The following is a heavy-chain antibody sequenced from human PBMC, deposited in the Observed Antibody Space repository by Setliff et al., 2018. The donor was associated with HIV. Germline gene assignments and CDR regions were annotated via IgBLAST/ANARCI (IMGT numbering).Heavy chain of an antibody. CDR2: IYYSGST. V-gene: IGHV4-39*02. Sequence: SETLSLTCTVSGVSTSSSHYYWGWIRQPPGKGLEWIGYIYYSGSTYYNPSLKSRVTISVDTSKNLFSLRLSSVTAADTAVYYCARDGRHDRNRWYFDSRGQGTLVTVSS. CDR3: ARDGRHDRNRWYFDS. CDR1: GVSTSSSHYY. D-gene: IGHD3-9*01. J-gene: IGHJ4*02.